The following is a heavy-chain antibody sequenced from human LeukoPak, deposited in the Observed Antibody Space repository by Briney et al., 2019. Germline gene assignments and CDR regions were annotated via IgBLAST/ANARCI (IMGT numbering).Heavy chain of an antibody. V-gene: IGHV3-11*01. D-gene: IGHD3-9*01. CDR3: AREGYYDILTGYFY. Sequence: PARSLTLSCAASGFTFSDYYVSWIRQAAGKGLEWVSYISSSGSTIYYGDSVKGRFTISRDNAKNPLYLQMNSLRAEDTAVYYCAREGYYDILTGYFYWGQGTLVTVSS. CDR2: ISSSGSTI. CDR1: GFTFSDYY. J-gene: IGHJ4*02.